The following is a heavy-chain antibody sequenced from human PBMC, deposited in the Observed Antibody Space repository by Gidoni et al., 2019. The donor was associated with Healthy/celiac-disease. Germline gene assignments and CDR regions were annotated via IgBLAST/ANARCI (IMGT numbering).Heavy chain of an antibody. D-gene: IGHD3-3*01. CDR1: GGSISSSSYY. V-gene: IGHV4-39*01. CDR2: IYYSGST. Sequence: QLQLQESGPGLVKPSETLSLTCTVSGGSISSSSYYWGWIRQPPGKGLEWIGSIYYSGSTYYNPSLKSRVTISVDTSKNQFSLKLSSVTAADTAVYYCARMYYDFWSGYPTWGQGTLVTVSS. CDR3: ARMYYDFWSGYPT. J-gene: IGHJ5*02.